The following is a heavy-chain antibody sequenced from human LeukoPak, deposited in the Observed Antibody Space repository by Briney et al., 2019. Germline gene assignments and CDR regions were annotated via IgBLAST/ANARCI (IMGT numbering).Heavy chain of an antibody. CDR3: AGGFQSSGYGFDI. CDR2: ISYDGSNK. J-gene: IGHJ3*02. CDR1: GFTFSSYA. V-gene: IGHV3-30-3*01. D-gene: IGHD6-19*01. Sequence: GGSLRLSCAASGFTFSSYAMHWVRQAPGKGLEWVAVISYDGSNKYYADSVKGRFTISRDNSKNTLYLQMNSLRAEDTAVYYCAGGFQSSGYGFDIWGQGTMVTVSS.